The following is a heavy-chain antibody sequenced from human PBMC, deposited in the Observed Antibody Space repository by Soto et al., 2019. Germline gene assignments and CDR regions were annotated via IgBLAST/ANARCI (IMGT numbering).Heavy chain of an antibody. D-gene: IGHD6-6*01. CDR3: ARDKPARPIYYGMDV. Sequence: EVQLVESGGGLVKPGGSLRLSCAASGFTFSSYSMNWVRQAPGKGLEWVSSISSSSSYIYYADSVKGRFTISRDNAKNSLYLQMNSLRAEDTAVYYCARDKPARPIYYGMDVWGQGTTVTVSS. V-gene: IGHV3-21*01. CDR2: ISSSSSYI. CDR1: GFTFSSYS. J-gene: IGHJ6*02.